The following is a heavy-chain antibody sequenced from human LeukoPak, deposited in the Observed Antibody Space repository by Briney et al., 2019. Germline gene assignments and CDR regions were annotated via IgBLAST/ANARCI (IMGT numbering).Heavy chain of an antibody. V-gene: IGHV3-23*01. CDR3: ATPLGGDYPVCN. Sequence: PGGSLRLSCAAAGFTFSSYAMSWVRQAPGKRLEWVSAISGSGASTYYADSVKGRFTISRDNSKNTLYLQMNSLRAEDTAVYYCATPLGGDYPVCNWGEGTLVTVSS. D-gene: IGHD4-17*01. CDR2: ISGSGAST. J-gene: IGHJ4*02. CDR1: GFTFSSYA.